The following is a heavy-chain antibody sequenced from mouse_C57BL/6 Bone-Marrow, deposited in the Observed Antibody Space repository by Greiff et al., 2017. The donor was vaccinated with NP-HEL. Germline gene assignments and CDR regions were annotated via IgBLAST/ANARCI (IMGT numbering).Heavy chain of an antibody. J-gene: IGHJ4*01. CDR3: ARDLLGYDGYAMDY. D-gene: IGHD2-2*01. Sequence: EVKLLESGPGLVKPSQSLSLTCSVTGYSITSGYYWNWIRQFPGNKLEWMGYISYDGSNNYNPSLKNRISITRDTSKNQFFLKLNSVTTEDTATYYCARDLLGYDGYAMDYWGQGTSVTVSS. V-gene: IGHV3-6*01. CDR1: GYSITSGYY. CDR2: ISYDGSN.